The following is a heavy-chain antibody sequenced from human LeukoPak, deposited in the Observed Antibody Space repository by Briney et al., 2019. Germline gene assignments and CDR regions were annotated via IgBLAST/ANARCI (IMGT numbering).Heavy chain of an antibody. J-gene: IGHJ4*01. D-gene: IGHD2-8*01. CDR1: GFTFSSHA. CDR2: IDGSGGST. CDR3: AKVSEGMYYFDF. Sequence: GGSLRLSCAASGFTFSSHAMRWVRQAPGKGLEWVSTIDGSGGSTYYADPVRRRFTISRDNYENTLYLQMDSLRAGDTAVYYCAKVSEGMYYFDFWGQETLVTVSS. V-gene: IGHV3-23*01.